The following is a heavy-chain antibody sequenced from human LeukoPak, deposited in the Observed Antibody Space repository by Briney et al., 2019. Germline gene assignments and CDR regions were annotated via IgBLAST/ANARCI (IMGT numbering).Heavy chain of an antibody. D-gene: IGHD6-19*01. J-gene: IGHJ4*02. CDR2: ISYDGSNK. CDR3: AREFVSGWFDY. Sequence: GRSLRLSCAASGFTFSSYGMHWVRQAPGKGLEWVAVISYDGSNKYYADSVKGRFTISRDNSKNTLYLQMSSLRAEDTAVYYCAREFVSGWFDYWGQGTLVTVSS. V-gene: IGHV3-30*03. CDR1: GFTFSSYG.